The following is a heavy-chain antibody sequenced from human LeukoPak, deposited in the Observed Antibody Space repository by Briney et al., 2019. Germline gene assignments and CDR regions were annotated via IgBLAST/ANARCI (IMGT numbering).Heavy chain of an antibody. V-gene: IGHV4-34*01. CDR2: INHSGST. J-gene: IGHJ5*02. Sequence: SETLSLTCAVYGGSFSGYYWSWIRQTPGKGLEWIGEINHSGSTNYNPSLTSRVTISVDTSKNQFSLKLSSVTAADTAVYYCARRPYYYGSGSYSGRRSSWFDPWGQGTLVTVSS. D-gene: IGHD3-10*01. CDR1: GGSFSGYY. CDR3: ARRPYYYGSGSYSGRRSSWFDP.